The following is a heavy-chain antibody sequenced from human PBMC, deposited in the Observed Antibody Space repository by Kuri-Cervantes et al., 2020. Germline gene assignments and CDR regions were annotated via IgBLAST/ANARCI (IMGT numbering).Heavy chain of an antibody. Sequence: SETLPLTCTVSGGSISSYYWSWIRQPPGKGLEWIGYINYSGSTNYNPSLKSRVTISVDTSKNQFSLKLSSVIAADTAVYYCARDGQPSWGGGFQLSYMDVWGKGTAVTVSS. CDR1: GGSISSYY. D-gene: IGHD1-1*01. CDR2: INYSGST. CDR3: ARDGQPSWGGGFQLSYMDV. V-gene: IGHV4-59*01. J-gene: IGHJ6*04.